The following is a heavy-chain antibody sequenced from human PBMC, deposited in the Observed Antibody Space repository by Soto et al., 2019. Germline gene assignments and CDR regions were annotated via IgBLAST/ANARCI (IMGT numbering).Heavy chain of an antibody. CDR1: GYTFTSYY. CDR2: INPSGGST. D-gene: IGHD6-6*01. J-gene: IGHJ6*02. V-gene: IGHV1-46*01. Sequence: ASEVSCKASGYTFTSYYMHWVRQAPGQGLEWMGIINPSGGSTSYAQKFQGRVTMTRDTSTSTVYMELSSLRSEDTAVYYCARERPPENDYYGMDVWCQGTTVTVSS. CDR3: ARERPPENDYYGMDV.